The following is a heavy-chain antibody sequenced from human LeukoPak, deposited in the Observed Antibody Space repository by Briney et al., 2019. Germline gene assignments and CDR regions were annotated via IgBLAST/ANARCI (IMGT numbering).Heavy chain of an antibody. J-gene: IGHJ4*02. Sequence: PSETLSLTCAVYGGSFSGYYWSWIRQPPGKGLEWIGEINHSGSTNYNPSLKSRVTISVDTSKNQFSLKLSSVTAADTAVYYCARGRYGWLPFDYWGQGTLVTVSS. CDR2: INHSGST. CDR3: ARGRYGWLPFDY. D-gene: IGHD3-16*01. V-gene: IGHV4-34*01. CDR1: GGSFSGYY.